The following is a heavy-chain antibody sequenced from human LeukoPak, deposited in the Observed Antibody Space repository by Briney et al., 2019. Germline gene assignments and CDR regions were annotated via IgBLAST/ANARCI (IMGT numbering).Heavy chain of an antibody. J-gene: IGHJ4*02. CDR3: ARVPCSSTSCYEWTTFDY. Sequence: ASVKVSCKASGYTFTGYYMHWVRQAPGQGLEWMGWINPNSGGTNYAQKFQGRVTMTRDASISTAYMELSRLRSDDTAVYYCARVPCSSTSCYEWTTFDYWGQGTLVTVSS. V-gene: IGHV1-2*02. D-gene: IGHD2-2*01. CDR2: INPNSGGT. CDR1: GYTFTGYY.